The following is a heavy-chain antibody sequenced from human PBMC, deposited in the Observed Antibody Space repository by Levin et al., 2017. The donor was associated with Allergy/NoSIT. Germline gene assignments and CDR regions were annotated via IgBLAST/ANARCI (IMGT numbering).Heavy chain of an antibody. CDR3: AGAGGYDYSGHPGSY. D-gene: IGHD5-12*01. CDR2: IIPILGIA. V-gene: IGHV1-69*04. CDR1: GGTFSSYA. Sequence: ASVKVSCKASGGTFSSYAISWVRQAPGQGLEWMGRIIPILGIANYAQKFQGRVTITADKSTSTAYMELSSLRSEDTAVYYCAGAGGYDYSGHPGSYWGQGTLVTVSS. J-gene: IGHJ4*02.